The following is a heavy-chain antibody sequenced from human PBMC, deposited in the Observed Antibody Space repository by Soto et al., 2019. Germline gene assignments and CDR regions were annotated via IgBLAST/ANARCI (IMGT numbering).Heavy chain of an antibody. Sequence: EVQLVESGGGLVQPGGSLRLSCAASGFTFSSYWMSRVRQAPGKGLEWVANIKQDGSEKYYVDSVKGRFTISRDNAKNSLYLQMNSLRAEDTAVYYCARSYYDFWSGPSRFDPWGQGTLVTVSS. CDR3: ARSYYDFWSGPSRFDP. J-gene: IGHJ5*02. CDR2: IKQDGSEK. V-gene: IGHV3-7*01. CDR1: GFTFSSYW. D-gene: IGHD3-3*01.